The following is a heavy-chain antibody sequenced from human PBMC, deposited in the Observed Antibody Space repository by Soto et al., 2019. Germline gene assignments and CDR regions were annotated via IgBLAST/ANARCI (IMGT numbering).Heavy chain of an antibody. J-gene: IGHJ6*02. CDR3: ARNAATVVTPLGMDV. Sequence: GESLKISCKGSGYSFTSYWIGWVRQMPGKGLEWMGIIYPGDSDTRYSPSFQGQVTISAVKSISTAYLQWSSLKASDTAMYYCARNAATVVTPLGMDVWGQGTTVTVSS. V-gene: IGHV5-51*01. D-gene: IGHD4-17*01. CDR2: IYPGDSDT. CDR1: GYSFTSYW.